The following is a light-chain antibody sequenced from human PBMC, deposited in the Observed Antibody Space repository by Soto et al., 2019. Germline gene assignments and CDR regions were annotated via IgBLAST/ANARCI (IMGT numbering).Light chain of an antibody. CDR2: GAS. J-gene: IGKJ5*01. CDR3: QQYGNSPIT. Sequence: VMTQSPATLSVSPGVRDTLSCMSSQSVAANLAWFQQKPGQGPRLLIYGASTRATGIPARFSGSGSGTDFTLTISRLEPEDFAVYYCQQYGNSPITFGQGTRLEIK. V-gene: IGKV3-15*01. CDR1: QSVAAN.